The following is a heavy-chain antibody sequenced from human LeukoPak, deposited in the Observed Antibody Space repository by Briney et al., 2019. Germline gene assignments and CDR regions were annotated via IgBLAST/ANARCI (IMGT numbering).Heavy chain of an antibody. J-gene: IGHJ4*02. Sequence: SETLSLTCAVYGVSFSGYYWSWIRQPPGKGLEWIGEINHSGSTNYNPSLKSRVTISVDTSKNQFSLKLSSVTAADTAAYYCARSIQLWLIADYWGQGTLVTVSS. CDR2: INHSGST. V-gene: IGHV4-34*01. CDR1: GVSFSGYY. D-gene: IGHD5-18*01. CDR3: ARSIQLWLIADY.